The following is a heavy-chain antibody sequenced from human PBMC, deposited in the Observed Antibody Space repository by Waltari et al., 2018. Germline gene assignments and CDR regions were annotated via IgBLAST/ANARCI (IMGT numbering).Heavy chain of an antibody. V-gene: IGHV1-69*01. CDR3: ARDLLLGGDYQHEGDYCDY. CDR2: IVPIFGTA. Sequence: QVQLVQSGAEVKKPGSSVKVSCKASGGTFSSYAISWVRQAPGQGLEWMGAIVPIFGTADYAQKFQGRFTITADESTSTAYMGLSSLRSEDTAVYYCARDLLLGGDYQHEGDYCDYWGQGTLVTVSS. J-gene: IGHJ4*02. CDR1: GGTFSSYA. D-gene: IGHD2-21*02.